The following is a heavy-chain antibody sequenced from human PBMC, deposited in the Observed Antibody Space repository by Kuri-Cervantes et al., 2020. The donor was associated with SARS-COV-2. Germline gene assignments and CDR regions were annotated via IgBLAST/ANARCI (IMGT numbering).Heavy chain of an antibody. CDR2: INHSGST. CDR3: ARGLTTITLYFFDS. V-gene: IGHV4-34*01. J-gene: IGHJ4*02. D-gene: IGHD4-11*01. CDR1: GGSFSGYY. Sequence: GSLRLSCAVYGGSFSGYYWSWIRQPPGKGLEWIGEINHSGSTNYNPSLKSRVTISVDTSKNQFSLKLSSVAAADTAMYYCARGLTTITLYFFDSWGQGTLVTVSS.